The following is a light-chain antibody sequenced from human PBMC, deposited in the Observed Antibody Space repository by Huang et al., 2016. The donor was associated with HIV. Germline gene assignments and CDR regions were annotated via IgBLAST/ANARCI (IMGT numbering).Light chain of an antibody. CDR3: QKYDSAPRT. Sequence: DIQMTQSPSSLSAFVGDTVTITCRASQVIGNSLAWYQQKPGRPPKLLIYFASTLQSGVPSRFSCSGSGTDFTLTISNLQTEDVATYYCQKYDSAPRTFDQGTRV. J-gene: IGKJ1*01. V-gene: IGKV1-27*01. CDR2: FAS. CDR1: QVIGNS.